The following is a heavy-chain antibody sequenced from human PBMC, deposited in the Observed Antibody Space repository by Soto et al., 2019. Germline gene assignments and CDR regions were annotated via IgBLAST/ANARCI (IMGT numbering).Heavy chain of an antibody. CDR2: VNPSGGHT. V-gene: IGHV1-46*01. CDR1: GDTFTDYY. D-gene: IGHD2-21*02. Sequence: QVQLVQSGAEVKKPGASVKVSCKASGDTFTDYYIHWVRQAPGQGLEWMGTVNPSGGHTTYAQHFLGRMNMTRDTSISTLYMELTSLTSEDTAIYYCARGGHVVVVTAALDYWGQGTLVTVSS. J-gene: IGHJ4*02. CDR3: ARGGHVVVVTAALDY.